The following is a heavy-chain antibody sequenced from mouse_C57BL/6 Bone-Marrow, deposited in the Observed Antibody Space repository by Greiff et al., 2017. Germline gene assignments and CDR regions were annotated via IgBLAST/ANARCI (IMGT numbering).Heavy chain of an antibody. Sequence: QVQLKQSGAELVRPGASVKLSCKASGYTFTDYYINWVKQRPGQGLEWIARIYPGSGNTYYNEKFKGKATLTAEKSSSTAYMQLSSLTSEDSAVYFCARSHYYGSSYRYFDVWGTGTTVTVSS. V-gene: IGHV1-76*01. CDR2: IYPGSGNT. D-gene: IGHD1-1*01. J-gene: IGHJ1*03. CDR3: ARSHYYGSSYRYFDV. CDR1: GYTFTDYY.